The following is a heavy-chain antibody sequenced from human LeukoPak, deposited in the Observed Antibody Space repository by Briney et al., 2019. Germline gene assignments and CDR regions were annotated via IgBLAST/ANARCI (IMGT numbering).Heavy chain of an antibody. CDR1: GYTFTSYY. D-gene: IGHD1-14*01. V-gene: IGHV1-46*03. J-gene: IGHJ3*02. CDR2: INPSGGST. CDR3: AREARNFAFDI. Sequence: ASVKVSCKASGYTFTSYYMHLVRQAPGQGLEWMGIINPSGGSTSYAQKFQGRVTMTRDTSTSTVYMELSSLRSEDTAVYYCAREARNFAFDIWGQGTMVTVSS.